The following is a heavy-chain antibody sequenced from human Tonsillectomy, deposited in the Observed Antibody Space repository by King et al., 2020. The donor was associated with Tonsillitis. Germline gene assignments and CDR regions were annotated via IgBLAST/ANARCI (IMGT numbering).Heavy chain of an antibody. Sequence: TLKESGPTLVKPTQTLTLTCTFSGFSLSTSGVGVRWIRQPPGKALEWLALIYWDDDKRYSPSLKSRLTITKDTSKNQVVLTMTNMDPVDTATYYCAHSMVRGVVTKDAFDIWGQGTMVTVSS. J-gene: IGHJ3*02. CDR3: AHSMVRGVVTKDAFDI. D-gene: IGHD3-10*01. V-gene: IGHV2-5*02. CDR2: IYWDDDK. CDR1: GFSLSTSGVG.